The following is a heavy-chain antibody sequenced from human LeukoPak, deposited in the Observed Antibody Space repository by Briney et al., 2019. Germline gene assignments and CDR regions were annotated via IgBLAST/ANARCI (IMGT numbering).Heavy chain of an antibody. D-gene: IGHD1-26*01. CDR2: ISGSGGST. CDR1: GFTFSSYA. CDR3: TSLGASVPY. J-gene: IGHJ4*02. V-gene: IGHV3-23*01. Sequence: GGSLRLSCAASGFTFSSYAMSWVRQAPGKGLEWVSAISGSGGSTYYADSVKGRFTISRDNSKNTAYLQMNSLKTEDTAVYYCTSLGASVPYWGQGTLVTVSS.